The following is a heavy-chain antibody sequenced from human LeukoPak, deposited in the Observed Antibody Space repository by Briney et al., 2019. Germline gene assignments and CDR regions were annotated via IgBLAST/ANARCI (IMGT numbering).Heavy chain of an antibody. CDR1: GFTVSSNY. CDR3: ASGEDYYDSSGKGDY. CDR2: IYSGGST. V-gene: IGHV3-53*01. J-gene: IGHJ4*02. D-gene: IGHD3-22*01. Sequence: SGGSLRLSCAASGFTVSSNYMSWVRQAPGKGLEWVSVIYSGGSTYYADSVKGRFTISRDNSKSTPYLQMNSLRAEDTAVYYCASGEDYYDSSGKGDYWGQGTLVTVSS.